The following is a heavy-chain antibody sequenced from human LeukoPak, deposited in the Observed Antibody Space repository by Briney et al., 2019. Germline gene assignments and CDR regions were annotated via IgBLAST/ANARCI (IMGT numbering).Heavy chain of an antibody. CDR2: INLNSGGT. CDR1: GYTFTGYY. D-gene: IGHD2-2*01. CDR3: ARGCSSTSCYVDAFDI. J-gene: IGHJ3*02. V-gene: IGHV1-2*02. Sequence: ASVKVSCKASGYTFTGYYMHWVRQAPGQGLEWMGWINLNSGGTNYAQKFQGRVTMTRDTSISTAYMELSRLRSDDTAVYYCARGCSSTSCYVDAFDIWGQGTMVTVSS.